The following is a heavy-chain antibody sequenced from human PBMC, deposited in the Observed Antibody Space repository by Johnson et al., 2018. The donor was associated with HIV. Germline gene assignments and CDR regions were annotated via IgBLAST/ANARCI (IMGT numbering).Heavy chain of an antibody. CDR1: GFTFSSYD. J-gene: IGHJ3*02. D-gene: IGHD2-15*01. CDR3: ARACSAAHCYSAQAFDI. Sequence: VQLVESGGGLVQPGGSLRLSCAASGFTFSSYDMHWVRQATGKGLEWVSAIGTVGDTYYVGSVKGRFTISRDIAKNSLYLQVNSLRAGDTAVYYCARACSAAHCYSAQAFDIWGQGTMVTVSS. CDR2: IGTVGDT. V-gene: IGHV3-13*01.